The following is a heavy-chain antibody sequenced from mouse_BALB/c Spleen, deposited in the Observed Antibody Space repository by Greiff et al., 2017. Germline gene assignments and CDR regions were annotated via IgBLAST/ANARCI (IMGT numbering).Heavy chain of an antibody. J-gene: IGHJ4*01. D-gene: IGHD2-2*01. V-gene: IGHV5-9-3*01. Sequence: DVKLVESGGGLVKPGGSLKLSCAASGFTFSSYAMSWVRQTPEKRLEWVATISSGGSYTYYPDSVKGRFTISRDNAKNTLYLQMSSLRSEDTAMYYCARLWLDYAMDYWGQGTSVTVSS. CDR2: ISSGGSYT. CDR3: ARLWLDYAMDY. CDR1: GFTFSSYA.